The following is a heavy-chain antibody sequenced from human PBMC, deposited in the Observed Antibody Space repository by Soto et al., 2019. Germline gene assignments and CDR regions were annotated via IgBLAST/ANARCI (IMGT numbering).Heavy chain of an antibody. CDR1: GFTFSSYG. CDR2: ISYDGSNK. CDR3: AKDHGSSSSGFDY. J-gene: IGHJ4*02. D-gene: IGHD6-6*01. V-gene: IGHV3-30*18. Sequence: GGSLRLSCAASGFTFSSYGMHWVRQAPGKGLEWVAVISYDGSNKYYADSVKGRFTISRDNSKNTLYLQMNSLRAEDTAVYYCAKDHGSSSSGFDYWGQGTLVTVSS.